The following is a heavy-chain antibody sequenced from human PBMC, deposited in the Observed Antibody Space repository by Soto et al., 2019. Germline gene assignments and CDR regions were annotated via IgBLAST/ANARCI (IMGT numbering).Heavy chain of an antibody. J-gene: IGHJ4*02. CDR3: ARVGLRLGYSGYDPAPGADY. CDR1: GFTFTSSA. Sequence: ASVKVSCKASGFTFTSSAMQWVRQARGQRLEWKGWIVVGSGNTNYAQKFQERVTITRDMSTSTAYMELSSVTAADTAVYYCARVGLRLGYSGYDPAPGADYWGQGTLVTVSS. CDR2: IVVGSGNT. V-gene: IGHV1-58*02. D-gene: IGHD5-12*01.